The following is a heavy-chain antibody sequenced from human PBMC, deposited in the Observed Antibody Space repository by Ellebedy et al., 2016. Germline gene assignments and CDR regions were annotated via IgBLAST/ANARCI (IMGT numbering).Heavy chain of an antibody. Sequence: SETLSLXXTVSGGSVSSGSYYWSWIRQPPGKGLEWIGYIYYSGSTNYNPSLKSRVTISVDTSKNQFSLKLSSVTPEDTAVYYCAREEVAGRGDAFDIWGQGTMVTVSS. V-gene: IGHV4-61*01. D-gene: IGHD6-19*01. J-gene: IGHJ3*02. CDR1: GGSVSSGSYY. CDR2: IYYSGST. CDR3: AREEVAGRGDAFDI.